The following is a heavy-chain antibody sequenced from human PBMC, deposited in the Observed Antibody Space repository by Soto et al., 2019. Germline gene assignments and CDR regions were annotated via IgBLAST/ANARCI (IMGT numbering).Heavy chain of an antibody. CDR1: GFTFSSYW. V-gene: IGHV3-7*03. D-gene: IGHD3-22*01. CDR2: IKQDGSEK. Sequence: PGGSLRLSCAASGFTFSSYWMSWVRQAPGKGLEWVANIKQDGSEKYYVDSVKGRFTISRDNAKNSLYLQMNSLRAEDTAVYYCARELRYYYDSSGPEGSDYWGQGTLVTVSS. J-gene: IGHJ4*02. CDR3: ARELRYYYDSSGPEGSDY.